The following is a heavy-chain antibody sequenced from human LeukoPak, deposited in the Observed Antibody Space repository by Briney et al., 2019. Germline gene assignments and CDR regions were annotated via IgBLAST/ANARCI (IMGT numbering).Heavy chain of an antibody. CDR2: FIYSGGGT. J-gene: IGHJ4*02. V-gene: IGHV3-23*01. CDR1: GFIFSNYA. CDR3: AKDRRPDGVYDLDY. Sequence: GASLRLSCAPAGFIFSNYAMNWVRHAQGKGLGWVSFIYSGGGTKYADSVRGRFTFSRDNSRNTLYLQMSSLRSENTAVYYCAKDRRPDGVYDLDYWGQGTLVTVSS. D-gene: IGHD5/OR15-5a*01.